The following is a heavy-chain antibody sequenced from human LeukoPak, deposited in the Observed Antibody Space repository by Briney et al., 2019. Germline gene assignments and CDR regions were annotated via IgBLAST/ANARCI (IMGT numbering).Heavy chain of an antibody. CDR3: AKDSYVTSGALFMYFDY. CDR1: GFTFSNDG. D-gene: IGHD3-16*01. Sequence: GGSLRLSCAASGFTFSNDGMHWVRQAPGKGLEWVAFIRNDGSNKYYADSVKGRFTISRDNSKSTLYLQMNSLRAEDTAVYYCAKDSYVTSGALFMYFDYWGQGTLVTVSS. V-gene: IGHV3-30*02. CDR2: IRNDGSNK. J-gene: IGHJ4*02.